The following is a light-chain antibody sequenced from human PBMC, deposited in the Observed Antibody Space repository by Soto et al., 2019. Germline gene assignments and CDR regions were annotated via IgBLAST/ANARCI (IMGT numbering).Light chain of an antibody. CDR2: EVS. CDR1: SADVGGYNF. Sequence: QSVLTQPPSASGSLGQSVTISCTGTSADVGGYNFVSWYQQHPGKAPKLMIFEVSQWPSGVPDRFSGSKSGNTASLTVSELQAEDEADYYCASYAGSQNYVFGTGTKVTVL. J-gene: IGLJ1*01. V-gene: IGLV2-8*01. CDR3: ASYAGSQNYV.